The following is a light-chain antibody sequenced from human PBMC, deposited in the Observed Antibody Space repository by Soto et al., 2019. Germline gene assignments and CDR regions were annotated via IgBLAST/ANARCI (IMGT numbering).Light chain of an antibody. J-gene: IGLJ1*01. V-gene: IGLV1-44*01. CDR1: SSNIGSNT. CDR2: SNN. Sequence: QAVLTQPPSASGTPGQRVTISCSGSSSNIGSNTVNWYQQLPGTAPKLLIYSNNQRPSGVPDRFSGSKSGTSASLAISGLQSEDEADYYCAAWDDSLNGRYVLGTGAKLPVL. CDR3: AAWDDSLNGRYV.